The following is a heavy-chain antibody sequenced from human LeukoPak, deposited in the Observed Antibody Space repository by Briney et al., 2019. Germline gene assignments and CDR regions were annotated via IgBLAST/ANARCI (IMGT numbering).Heavy chain of an antibody. Sequence: PGGSLRLSCAASGFTFSTYSMNWVRQAPGKGLEWVSSMSSSSSFVYYADSVKGRFTISRDNAKNSLYLQMNSLRAEDTAVYYCARGVSVAGTAQLDYWGQGTLVTVSS. D-gene: IGHD6-19*01. CDR2: MSSSSSFV. J-gene: IGHJ4*02. CDR3: ARGVSVAGTAQLDY. CDR1: GFTFSTYS. V-gene: IGHV3-21*01.